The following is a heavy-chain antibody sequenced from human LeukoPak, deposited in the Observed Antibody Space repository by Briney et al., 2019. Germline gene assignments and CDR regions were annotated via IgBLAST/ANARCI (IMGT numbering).Heavy chain of an antibody. D-gene: IGHD3-9*01. Sequence: WASVKVSCKASGYTFTGYYMHWVRQAPGQGLEWMGWISAYNGNTNYAQKLQGRVTMTTDTSTSTAYMELRSLRSDDTAVYYCARDYYDILTGYLPHYYYYGMDVWGQGTTVTVSS. CDR1: GYTFTGYY. J-gene: IGHJ6*02. CDR3: ARDYYDILTGYLPHYYYYGMDV. V-gene: IGHV1-18*04. CDR2: ISAYNGNT.